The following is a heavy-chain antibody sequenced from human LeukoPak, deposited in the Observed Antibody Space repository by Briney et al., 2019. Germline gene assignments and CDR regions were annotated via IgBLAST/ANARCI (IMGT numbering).Heavy chain of an antibody. D-gene: IGHD4-23*01. CDR3: ARAMGYGGNLDY. CDR1: GGTFSGYA. CDR2: IIPIFGTA. Sequence: SVKVSCKASGGTFSGYAISWVRQAPGQGLEWMGGIIPIFGTANYAQKFQGRVTITADESTSTAYMELSSLRSEDTAVYYCARAMGYGGNLDYWGQGTLVTVSS. J-gene: IGHJ4*02. V-gene: IGHV1-69*13.